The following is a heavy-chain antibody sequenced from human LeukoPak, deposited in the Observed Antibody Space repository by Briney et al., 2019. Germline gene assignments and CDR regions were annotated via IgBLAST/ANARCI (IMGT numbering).Heavy chain of an antibody. V-gene: IGHV4-30-4*08. CDR2: IYYSGST. Sequence: SETLSLTCTVSGGSISSYYWSWIRQPPGKGLEWIGYIYYSGSTYYNPSLKSRVTISVDTSKNQFSLKLSSVTAADTAVYYCARDLNLVVPAARGGWFDPWGQGTLVTVSS. CDR3: ARDLNLVVPAARGGWFDP. D-gene: IGHD2-2*01. J-gene: IGHJ5*02. CDR1: GGSISSYY.